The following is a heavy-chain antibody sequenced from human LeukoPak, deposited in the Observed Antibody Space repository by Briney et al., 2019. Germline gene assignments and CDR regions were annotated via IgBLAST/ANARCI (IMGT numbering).Heavy chain of an antibody. J-gene: IGHJ5*02. CDR2: VWYDGSNK. CDR3: ARDLVADYDSSGYLFDP. V-gene: IGHV3-33*01. CDR1: GFIFSTYG. D-gene: IGHD3-22*01. Sequence: GGSLRLSCVASGFIFSTYGIHWVRQAPGRGLEWVAVVWYDGSNKNYADSVKGRFTISRDNSKNTLYLQMDSLRAEDTAVYYCARDLVADYDSSGYLFDPWGQGTLVTVSS.